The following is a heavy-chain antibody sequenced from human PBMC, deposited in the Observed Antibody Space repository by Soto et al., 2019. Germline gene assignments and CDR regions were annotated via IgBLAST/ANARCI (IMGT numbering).Heavy chain of an antibody. Sequence: QLQLQESGSGLVKPSQTLSLTCAVSGGSISSGGYSWSWIRQPPGKGLEWIGYIYHSGSTYYNPSPKSRVTISVDRSKNQFSLKLSSVTAAETPVYYCAKAGGLRAVAVEYWGQGTLVTVSS. D-gene: IGHD6-19*01. CDR2: IYHSGST. V-gene: IGHV4-30-2*01. CDR1: GGSISSGGYS. J-gene: IGHJ4*02. CDR3: AKAGGLRAVAVEY.